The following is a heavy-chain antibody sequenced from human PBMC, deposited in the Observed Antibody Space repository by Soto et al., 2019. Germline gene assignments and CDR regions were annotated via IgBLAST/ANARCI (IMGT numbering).Heavy chain of an antibody. J-gene: IGHJ5*02. D-gene: IGHD1-7*01. CDR3: AGYNWNYYFDP. Sequence: TSATLSLTCTVSGGSVRDGSYYWAWLRQPPGKGLEWIGHIYHSGSTIYNPSLKSRVTISIDTSKSQFSLNLNSMTAADTAVYYCAGYNWNYYFDPWGQGTLVTVSS. CDR1: GGSVRDGSYY. CDR2: IYHSGST. V-gene: IGHV4-61*01.